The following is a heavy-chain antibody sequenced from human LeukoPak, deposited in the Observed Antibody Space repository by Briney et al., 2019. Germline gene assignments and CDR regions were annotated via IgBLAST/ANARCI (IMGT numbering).Heavy chain of an antibody. Sequence: SVKVSCKASGGTISNYLVSWVRQAPGQGLEWMGGITLSGTADYAQKFRGRLTITADESTSTAYMELRSLRSEDTAVYFCARGIAEGYFDYWGQGTLVTVSS. J-gene: IGHJ4*02. CDR1: GGTISNYL. CDR3: ARGIAEGYFDY. D-gene: IGHD6-13*01. CDR2: ITLSGTA. V-gene: IGHV1-69*01.